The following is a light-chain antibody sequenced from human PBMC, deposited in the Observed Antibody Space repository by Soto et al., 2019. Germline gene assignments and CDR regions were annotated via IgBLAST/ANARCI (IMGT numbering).Light chain of an antibody. CDR3: QHYKSYPRT. CDR2: TAS. V-gene: IGKV1-5*03. J-gene: IGKJ1*01. CDR1: QSISSW. Sequence: DIQMTQSPSTLSAFVGDRVTITCRASQSISSWLAWYQQKPGKAPKLLIYTASTLESGVPSRFSGSGSGTEFTLTISSLHPDDFATYYCQHYKSYPRTFGQGTKVEIK.